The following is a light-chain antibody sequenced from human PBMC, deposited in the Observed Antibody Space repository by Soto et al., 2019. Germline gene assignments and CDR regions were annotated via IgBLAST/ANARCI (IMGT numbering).Light chain of an antibody. J-gene: IGLJ1*01. CDR3: TSFAPGXIYV. CDR1: SSYIVAYDL. Sequence: QSVLTQPASVSWSPGQSITISCSGTSSYIVAYDLVSWYQQHPGRAPKLIIYEVSHRFSGLYYRFYGSKSGNTASLNISGLQAEDEGDYYCTSFAPGXIYVFGRGTKVXV. CDR2: EVS. V-gene: IGLV2-14*03.